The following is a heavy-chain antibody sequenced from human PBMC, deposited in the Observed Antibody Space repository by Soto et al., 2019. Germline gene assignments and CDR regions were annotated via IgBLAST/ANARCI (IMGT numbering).Heavy chain of an antibody. V-gene: IGHV3-48*02. J-gene: IGHJ3*02. D-gene: IGHD3-10*01. CDR1: GFTFITYG. Sequence: EVQLVESGGGLVQPGGSLRLSFAASGFTFITYGMNWVRQAPGKGLEWVSYIGRSSSPIYYADSVKGRFTISRDNAKNSLSLQMNDLREEDTAVYYCARDDYDSHHAFVIWGQGTMVTVSS. CDR2: IGRSSSPI. CDR3: ARDDYDSHHAFVI.